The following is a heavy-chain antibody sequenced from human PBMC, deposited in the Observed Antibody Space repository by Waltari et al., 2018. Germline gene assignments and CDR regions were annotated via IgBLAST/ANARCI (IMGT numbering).Heavy chain of an antibody. J-gene: IGHJ5*02. CDR2: FDPEDGET. V-gene: IGHV1-24*01. CDR1: GYTLTELS. CDR3: ATVVSGSYSSSWYWFDP. Sequence: QVQLVQSGAEVKKPGASVKVSCKVSGYTLTELSMHWVRQAPGKGLEWMGVFDPEDGETTYAQKFQGRVTMTEAPSTDTAYMELSSLRSEDTAVYYCATVVSGSYSSSWYWFDPWGQGTLVTVSS. D-gene: IGHD6-13*01.